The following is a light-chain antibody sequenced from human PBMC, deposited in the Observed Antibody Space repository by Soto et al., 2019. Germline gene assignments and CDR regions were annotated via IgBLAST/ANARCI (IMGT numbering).Light chain of an antibody. V-gene: IGKV1-13*02. J-gene: IGKJ4*01. Sequence: AIQLTQSPSSLSASVGDRVTISCRVSQAISSTLALYQQKPGKAPKLLIYDVSSLESGVPSRFSGSGSGTDFSLTISSLQPEDFATDYCEQFSSYSLNFGGGTKVEIK. CDR2: DVS. CDR1: QAISST. CDR3: EQFSSYSLN.